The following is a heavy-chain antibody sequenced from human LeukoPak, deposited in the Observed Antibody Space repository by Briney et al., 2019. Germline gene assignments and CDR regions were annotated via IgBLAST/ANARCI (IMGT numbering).Heavy chain of an antibody. Sequence: ASVKVSCKASGYTFSSHGISWVRQAPGQGLEWMGWISAYNANTHYAQKVQGRVTMTTDSSTTTAYMELRSLRSDDTAVYYCARDEDILTGYPDYWGQGTLVTVSS. V-gene: IGHV1-18*01. CDR3: ARDEDILTGYPDY. CDR2: ISAYNANT. J-gene: IGHJ4*02. CDR1: GYTFSSHG. D-gene: IGHD3-9*01.